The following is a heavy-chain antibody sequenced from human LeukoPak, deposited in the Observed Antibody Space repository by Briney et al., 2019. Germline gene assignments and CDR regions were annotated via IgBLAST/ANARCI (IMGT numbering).Heavy chain of an antibody. Sequence: ASVRVSCKASGYTFTSYYMHWVRQAPGQGLEWTGIINPSGGSTSYAQKFQGRVTMTRDTSTSTVYMELSSLRSEDTAVYYCARGGSVERLDDAFDIWGQGTMVTVSS. D-gene: IGHD1-1*01. V-gene: IGHV1-46*01. CDR1: GYTFTSYY. CDR3: ARGGSVERLDDAFDI. CDR2: INPSGGST. J-gene: IGHJ3*02.